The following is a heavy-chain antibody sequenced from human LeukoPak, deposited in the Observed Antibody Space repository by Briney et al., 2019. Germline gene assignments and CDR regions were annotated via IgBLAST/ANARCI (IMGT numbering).Heavy chain of an antibody. Sequence: SETLSLTCTVSGGSISSSSYYWGWIRQPPGKGLEWIGSIYYSGSTYYNPSLKSRVTISVDTSKNRFSLKLSSVTAADTAVYYCARGRLWLENYFDYWGQGTLVTVSS. V-gene: IGHV4-39*07. CDR2: IYYSGST. CDR3: ARGRLWLENYFDY. CDR1: GGSISSSSYY. D-gene: IGHD3-10*01. J-gene: IGHJ4*02.